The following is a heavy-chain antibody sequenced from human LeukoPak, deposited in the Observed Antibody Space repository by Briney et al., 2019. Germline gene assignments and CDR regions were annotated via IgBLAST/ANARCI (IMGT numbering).Heavy chain of an antibody. J-gene: IGHJ5*02. CDR2: INPNSGGT. Sequence: ASVKVSCKXSGYTFTGYYMHWVRQAPGQGLEGMGRINPNSGGTNYAQKFQGRVTMTRDTSISTAYMELSRLRSDDTAVYYCARYYSSGYWWFDPWGQGTLVTVSS. D-gene: IGHD3-22*01. V-gene: IGHV1-2*06. CDR1: GYTFTGYY. CDR3: ARYYSSGYWWFDP.